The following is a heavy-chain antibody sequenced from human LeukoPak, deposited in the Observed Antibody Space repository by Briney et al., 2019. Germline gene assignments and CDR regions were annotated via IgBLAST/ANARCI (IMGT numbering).Heavy chain of an antibody. CDR2: INPNSGGT. Sequence: ASVKVSCKASGYTFIHYFIHWVRQAPGQGLEWMGRINPNSGGTEYTQKFQGRVTMTRDTSITTVYMELSSLTSDDTAVYYCARDFSSTSNWELDYWGQGTLVTVSS. J-gene: IGHJ4*02. D-gene: IGHD7-27*01. V-gene: IGHV1-2*06. CDR3: ARDFSSTSNWELDY. CDR1: GYTFIHYF.